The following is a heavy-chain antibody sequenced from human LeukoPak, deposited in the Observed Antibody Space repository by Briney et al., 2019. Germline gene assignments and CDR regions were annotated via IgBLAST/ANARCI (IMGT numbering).Heavy chain of an antibody. CDR3: ARVAGSSSWDYYYYYYMDV. V-gene: IGHV4-61*02. CDR1: GGSISSSSYS. CDR2: IYTSGST. D-gene: IGHD6-13*01. Sequence: PSENLSLTCTDSGGSISSSSYSWSWIRQPDEKGLEWIGRIYTSGSTNYNPSLKSRVTISVDTSKNQFSLKLSSVSAADTAVYYCARVAGSSSWDYYYYYYMDVWGKGTTVTVSS. J-gene: IGHJ6*03.